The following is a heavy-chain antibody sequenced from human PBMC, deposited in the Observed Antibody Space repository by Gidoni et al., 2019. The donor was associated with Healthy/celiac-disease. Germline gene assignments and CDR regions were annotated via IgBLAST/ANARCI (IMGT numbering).Heavy chain of an antibody. CDR3: TTIAAAGTLQT. Sequence: EVQLVESGGGWVKPGGSLRLSCAASGFTCSNAWMSWVRQAPGKGLECVGRIKSKTDGGTTDYAAPVKGRFTISRDDSKTTLYLQMNSLKTEDTAVYYCTTIAAAGTLQTWGQVTLVTVSS. CDR2: IKSKTDGGTT. V-gene: IGHV3-15*01. J-gene: IGHJ5*02. D-gene: IGHD6-13*01. CDR1: GFTCSNAW.